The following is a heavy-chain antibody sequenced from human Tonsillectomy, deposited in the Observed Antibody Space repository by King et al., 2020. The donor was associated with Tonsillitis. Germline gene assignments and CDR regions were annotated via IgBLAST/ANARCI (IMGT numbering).Heavy chain of an antibody. J-gene: IGHJ1*01. Sequence: VQLVESGAEVKKPGSSVKVSCKASGGTFSSYAISWVRQAPGQGLEWMGGIIPIFGQATYAQKFQGRVTITADESTSTAYMDLNSLRSEDTAVYYCARDMSSYYSDSTASDRGSFQHXGQGTLVTVSS. CDR1: GGTFSSYA. CDR3: ARDMSSYYSDSTASDRGSFQH. V-gene: IGHV1-69*01. D-gene: IGHD3-22*01. CDR2: IIPIFGQA.